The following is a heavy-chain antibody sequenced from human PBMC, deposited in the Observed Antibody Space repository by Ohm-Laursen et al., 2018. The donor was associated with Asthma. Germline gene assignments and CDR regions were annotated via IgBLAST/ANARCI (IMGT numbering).Heavy chain of an antibody. V-gene: IGHV3-21*05. J-gene: IGHJ6*02. CDR1: GFTFSSYS. D-gene: IGHD1-26*01. CDR3: AREWGGMDV. CDR2: ISGSSSYT. Sequence: SLRLSCSASGFTFSSYSMNWIRQAPGKGLEWVSYISGSSSYTNYADSVKGRFTISRDNAKNSLYLQMNSLRAEDTAVYYCAREWGGMDVWGPGTTVTVSS.